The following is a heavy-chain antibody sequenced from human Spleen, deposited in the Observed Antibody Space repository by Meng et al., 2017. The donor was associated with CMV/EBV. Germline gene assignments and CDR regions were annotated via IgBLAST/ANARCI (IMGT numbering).Heavy chain of an antibody. V-gene: IGHV1-69*10. CDR3: VTYQYDSGWTEDS. D-gene: IGHD3-16*01. CDR2: IIPTLGLS. J-gene: IGHJ4*02. CDR1: GGTFGSNA. Sequence: SVKVSCKASGGTFGSNALSWVRQAPGQGLEWMGGIIPTLGLSTYAQRFQGRVTITADKSTGTGYMEVPSLRFDDTAVYYCVTYQYDSGWTEDSWGQGTLVTVSS.